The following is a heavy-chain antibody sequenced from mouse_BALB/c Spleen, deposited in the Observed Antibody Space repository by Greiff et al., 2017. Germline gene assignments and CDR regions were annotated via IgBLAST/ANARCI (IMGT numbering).Heavy chain of an antibody. CDR1: GYSITSDYA. CDR3: ARKKYGKGYYFDY. J-gene: IGHJ2*01. V-gene: IGHV3-2*02. CDR2: ISYSGST. D-gene: IGHD2-10*02. Sequence: VQLKESGPGLVKPSQSLSLTCTVTGYSITSDYAWNWIRQFPGNKLEWMGYISYSGSTSYNPSLKSRISITRDTSKNQFFLQLNSVTTEDTATYYCARKKYGKGYYFDYWGQGTTLTVSS.